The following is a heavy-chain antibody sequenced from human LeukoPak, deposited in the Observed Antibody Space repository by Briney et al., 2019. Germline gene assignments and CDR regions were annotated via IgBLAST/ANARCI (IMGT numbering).Heavy chain of an antibody. CDR3: ARDQGYCSSTSCFDFDY. D-gene: IGHD2-2*01. J-gene: IGHJ4*02. CDR2: ISAYNGNT. V-gene: IGHV1-18*01. Sequence: ASVKVSCKASGDPFTSYGISWVRQAPGQGLEWMGWISAYNGNTNYAQKLQGRVTMTTDTSTSTAYMELRSLRSDDTAVYYCARDQGYCSSTSCFDFDYWSQGTLVTVSS. CDR1: GDPFTSYG.